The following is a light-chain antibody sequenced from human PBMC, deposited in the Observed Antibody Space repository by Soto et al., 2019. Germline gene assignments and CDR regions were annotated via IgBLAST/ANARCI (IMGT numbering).Light chain of an antibody. CDR2: TTS. J-gene: IGKJ2*01. CDR1: QTIAMY. Sequence: DIQMTQSPSSLSASVGDRVTITCRASQTIAMYVNWFQQKPGKAPKPLIYTTSSSQSGVPPRFSGSGSETDFTLTISRLQPEDSATYYCQQSFTTPYTFGQGTKLEIK. V-gene: IGKV1-39*01. CDR3: QQSFTTPYT.